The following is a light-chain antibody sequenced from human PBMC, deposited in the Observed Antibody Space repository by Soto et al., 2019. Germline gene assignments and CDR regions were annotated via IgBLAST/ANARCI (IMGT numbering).Light chain of an antibody. CDR1: QSILFRSDNNNY. CDR2: WAS. V-gene: IGKV4-1*01. CDR3: QQYYSTPFT. J-gene: IGKJ3*01. Sequence: DIVMTQSPDSLAVSLGEGATINCKSSQSILFRSDNNNYLAWYQQKVGQPPKLLIYWASTRKSGVPDRFSASVSGTDFTLTISGLQAEDVAMYYCQQYYSTPFTFGPGTKVEIK.